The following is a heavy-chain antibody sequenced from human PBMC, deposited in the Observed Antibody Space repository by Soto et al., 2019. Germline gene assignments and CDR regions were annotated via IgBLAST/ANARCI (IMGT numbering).Heavy chain of an antibody. CDR3: AREDDFWSGYSYYYYYGMDV. CDR1: GFTFSSYG. D-gene: IGHD3-3*01. CDR2: IWYDGSNK. J-gene: IGHJ6*02. V-gene: IGHV3-33*01. Sequence: GGSLRLSCAASGFTFSSYGMHWVRQAPGKGLEWVAVIWYDGSNKYYADSVKGRFTISRDNSKNTLYLQMNSLRAEDTAVYYCAREDDFWSGYSYYYYYGMDVWGQGTTVTVSS.